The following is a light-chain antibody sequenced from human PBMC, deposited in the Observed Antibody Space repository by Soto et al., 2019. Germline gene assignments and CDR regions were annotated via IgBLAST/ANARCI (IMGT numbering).Light chain of an antibody. CDR3: AAWDDSLSGYV. CDR1: TSNIGSNT. J-gene: IGLJ1*01. CDR2: SNN. Sequence: QSVLTQPPSASGTPGQRVTISCSVSTSNIGSNTVNWYQQLPGTAPKLLIYSNNQRPSGVPDRFSGSKSGTSASLAISGLQSEDEADYYCAAWDDSLSGYVFGTGTKVTVL. V-gene: IGLV1-44*01.